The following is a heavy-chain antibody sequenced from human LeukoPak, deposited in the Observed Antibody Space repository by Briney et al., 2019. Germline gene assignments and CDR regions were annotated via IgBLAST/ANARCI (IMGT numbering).Heavy chain of an antibody. V-gene: IGHV4-4*07. Sequence: SETLSLTCTVSGGSISSYYWSWIRQPAGKGLEWIGRIYTSGSTNYNPSLKSRVTMSVDTSKNQFSLKLSSVTAADTAVYYCARDMNVVVPATIGDWFDPWGQGTLVTVSS. CDR1: GGSISSYY. CDR3: ARDMNVVVPATIGDWFDP. J-gene: IGHJ5*02. CDR2: IYTSGST. D-gene: IGHD2-2*01.